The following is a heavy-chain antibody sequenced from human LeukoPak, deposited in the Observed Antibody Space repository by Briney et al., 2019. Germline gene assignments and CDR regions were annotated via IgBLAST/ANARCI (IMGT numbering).Heavy chain of an antibody. CDR2: IYYSGST. CDR1: GGSISSSSYY. J-gene: IGHJ4*02. D-gene: IGHD3-22*01. V-gene: IGHV4-39*07. Sequence: SETLSLTCTVSGGSISSSSYYWGWIRQPPGKGLEWIGSIYYSGSTYYNPSLKSRVTISVDTSKNQFSLKLSSVTAADTAVYYCARDRGSSGYFPFDYWGQGTLVTVSS. CDR3: ARDRGSSGYFPFDY.